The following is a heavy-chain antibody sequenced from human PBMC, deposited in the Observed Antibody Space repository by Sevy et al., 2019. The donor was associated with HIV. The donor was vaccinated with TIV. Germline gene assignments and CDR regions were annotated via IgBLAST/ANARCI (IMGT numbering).Heavy chain of an antibody. CDR2: IRYDGSNK. CDR3: ARGRKTTQEWLEELDYYYGMDV. D-gene: IGHD2-8*01. Sequence: GGSLRLSCAASGFTFSTYDMHWVRQAPGKGLEWVAYIRYDGSNKYYGDSVRGRFTISRDNSKSTLYAQLNSLRAEDTAVYYCARGRKTTQEWLEELDYYYGMDVWGQGTSVTVS. J-gene: IGHJ6*02. CDR1: GFTFSTYD. V-gene: IGHV3-30*02.